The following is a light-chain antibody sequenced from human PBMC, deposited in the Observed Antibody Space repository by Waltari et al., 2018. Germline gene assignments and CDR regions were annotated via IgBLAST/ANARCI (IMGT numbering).Light chain of an antibody. J-gene: IGKJ1*01. Sequence: VVMTQSPLSLPVTLGQPASISCRSSQSLVHSDGNTYLNWFQQRPGQSPRRLSYRVANRDSGVPDRFSGIGSGTDFTLKSSRVEAEDVGVYYCMQGTHWPWTFGQETKVEIK. V-gene: IGKV2-30*02. CDR1: QSLVHSDGNTY. CDR2: RVA. CDR3: MQGTHWPWT.